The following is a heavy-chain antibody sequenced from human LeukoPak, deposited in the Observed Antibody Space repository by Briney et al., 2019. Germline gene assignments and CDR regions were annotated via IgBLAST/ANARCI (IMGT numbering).Heavy chain of an antibody. CDR3: ARVKYDFWSGYYDY. J-gene: IGHJ4*02. D-gene: IGHD3-3*01. CDR1: GFTVSSNY. Sequence: GGSLRLSCAASGFTVSSNYMSWVRQAPGKGLEWVANIKQDGSEKYYVDSVKGRVTISRDNAKNSLYLQMNSLRAEDTAVYYCARVKYDFWSGYYDYWGQGTLVTVSS. CDR2: IKQDGSEK. V-gene: IGHV3-7*01.